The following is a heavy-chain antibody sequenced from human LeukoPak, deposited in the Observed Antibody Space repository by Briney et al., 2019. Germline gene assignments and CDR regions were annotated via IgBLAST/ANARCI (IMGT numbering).Heavy chain of an antibody. V-gene: IGHV3-74*01. CDR1: GFPFSSYW. Sequence: GGSLRLSCAASGFPFSSYWMHWVRQGPGKGLVWVSRIDNDGGSTTYADSVKGRFTISRDNAKNTLYLQMNSLRAEDRAVYYCARGYSGYFYYWGQGTLVTVSS. D-gene: IGHD5-12*01. CDR3: ARGYSGYFYY. J-gene: IGHJ4*02. CDR2: IDNDGGST.